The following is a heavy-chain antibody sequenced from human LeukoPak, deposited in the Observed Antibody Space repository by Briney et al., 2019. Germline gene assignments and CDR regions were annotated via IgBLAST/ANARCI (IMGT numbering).Heavy chain of an antibody. CDR2: IKQDGSEK. D-gene: IGHD3-10*01. V-gene: IGHV3-7*01. CDR3: ARRGWFGELFPANY. J-gene: IGHJ4*02. CDR1: GFTVSSNS. Sequence: GGSLRLSCTVSGFTVSSNSMTWARQAPGKGLEWVANIKQDGSEKYYVDSVRGRFTISRDNAKNSLYLQMNSLRAEDTAVYYCARRGWFGELFPANYWGQGTLVTVSS.